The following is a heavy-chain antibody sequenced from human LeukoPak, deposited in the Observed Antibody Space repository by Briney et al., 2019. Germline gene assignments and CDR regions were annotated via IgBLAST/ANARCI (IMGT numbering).Heavy chain of an antibody. J-gene: IGHJ3*02. D-gene: IGHD5-18*01. CDR3: ARGLASYAYSDAFDI. CDR1: GFTFSSYW. V-gene: IGHV3-74*01. CDR2: IKNDGSTT. Sequence: PGGSLRLSCAASGFTFSSYWMHWVRQPPGKGLVWVSRIKNDGSTTTYADSVKGRFTVSRDNAKNTLYLQMNSLRAEDTAVYYCARGLASYAYSDAFDIWGQGTMVTVSS.